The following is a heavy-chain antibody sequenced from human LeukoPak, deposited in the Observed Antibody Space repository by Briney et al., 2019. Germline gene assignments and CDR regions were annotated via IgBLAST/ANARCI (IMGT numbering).Heavy chain of an antibody. CDR2: INHSGST. Sequence: SETLSLTCAVYGGSFSGYYWSWIRQPPGRGLDGFGEINHSGSTNYNPSLKSRVTISVDTSKNQFSLKLSSVTAADTAVYYCARTYCSSTSCYLDYWGQGTLVTVSS. CDR1: GGSFSGYY. J-gene: IGHJ4*02. CDR3: ARTYCSSTSCYLDY. D-gene: IGHD2-2*01. V-gene: IGHV4-34*01.